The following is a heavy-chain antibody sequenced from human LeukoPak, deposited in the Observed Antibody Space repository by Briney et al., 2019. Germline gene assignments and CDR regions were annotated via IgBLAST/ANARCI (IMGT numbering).Heavy chain of an antibody. J-gene: IGHJ5*02. CDR1: GFRFSDYY. D-gene: IGHD1-26*01. V-gene: IGHV3-11*04. CDR2: ISGGGSAV. CDR3: ARWERALDI. Sequence: GGSLRLSCAAAGFRFSDYYMRWIRVPSGKGLECISYISGGGSAVYCADSVKGRFTISRDNAKNSLYLEMNSLTVEDTGVYYCARWERALDIWGQGTLVTVSS.